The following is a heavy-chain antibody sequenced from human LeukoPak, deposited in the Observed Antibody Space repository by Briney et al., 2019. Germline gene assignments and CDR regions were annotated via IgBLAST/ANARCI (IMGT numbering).Heavy chain of an antibody. V-gene: IGHV4-59*01. J-gene: IGHJ3*02. CDR2: IYYSGST. CDR1: GGSISSYY. CDR3: ARVVYYDSSGYLFGAFDI. D-gene: IGHD3-22*01. Sequence: PPETLSLTCTVSGGSISSYYWSWIRQPPGKGLEWIGYIYYSGSTNYNPSLKSRVTISVDTSKNQFSLKLSSVTAADTAVYYCARVVYYDSSGYLFGAFDIWGQGTMVTVSS.